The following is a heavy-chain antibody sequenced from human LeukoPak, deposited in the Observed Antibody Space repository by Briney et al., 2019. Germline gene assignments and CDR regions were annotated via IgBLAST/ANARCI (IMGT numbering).Heavy chain of an antibody. CDR2: IYSDGGT. V-gene: IGHV3-53*01. D-gene: IGHD2-15*01. Sequence: PGGSLRLSCAVSGVAVTSHYISWFRQAPGKGLEWVSAIYSDGGTNYADSVKGRLTISRDTSKNTLYLQMNSLRPEDTAVYYCARAETIAGSYWGQGTLVTVSS. J-gene: IGHJ4*02. CDR1: GVAVTSHY. CDR3: ARAETIAGSY.